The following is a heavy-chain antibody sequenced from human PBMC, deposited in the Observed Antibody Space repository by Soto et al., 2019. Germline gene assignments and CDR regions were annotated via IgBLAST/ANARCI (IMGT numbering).Heavy chain of an antibody. D-gene: IGHD3-10*02. J-gene: IGHJ6*02. V-gene: IGHV1-69*18. CDR3: ARDPLSSFAMDV. CDR1: GDTFSSYA. CDR2: IIPTFGQT. Sequence: QEQLVQSGAEVKKPGSSVKVSCKAPGDTFSSYAISWVRQAPGQGLEWMGKIIPTFGQTHYAEKFRGTLTISAEESTSTVYMELSSLMAEDTAVYYCARDPLSSFAMDVWGQGTTVIVSS.